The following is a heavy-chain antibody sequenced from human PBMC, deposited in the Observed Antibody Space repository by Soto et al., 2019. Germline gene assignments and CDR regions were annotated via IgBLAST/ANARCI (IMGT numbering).Heavy chain of an antibody. Sequence: ASVKVSCKASGYTFTSYAMHWVRQAPGQRLEWMGWINAGNGNTKYSQKFQGRVTITRDTSASTAYMELSSLRSDDTAVYYCAKAGDIVVVPAAIPVLEPGGMDVWGQGTTVTVSS. CDR1: GYTFTSYA. D-gene: IGHD2-2*02. CDR3: AKAGDIVVVPAAIPVLEPGGMDV. V-gene: IGHV1-3*01. CDR2: INAGNGNT. J-gene: IGHJ6*02.